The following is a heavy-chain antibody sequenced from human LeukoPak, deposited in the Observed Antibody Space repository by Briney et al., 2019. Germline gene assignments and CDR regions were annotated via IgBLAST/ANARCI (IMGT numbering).Heavy chain of an antibody. CDR2: IYYSGST. CDR1: GGSISSYY. J-gene: IGHJ4*02. D-gene: IGHD5-18*01. V-gene: IGHV4-59*01. Sequence: SETLSLTCTVSGGSISSYYWSWIRQPPGKGLEWIGYIYYSGSTNYNPSLKSRVTISVDTSKNQFSLKLSSVTAADTAVYYCARSGYSYPLDYWGQGTLVTVSS. CDR3: ARSGYSYPLDY.